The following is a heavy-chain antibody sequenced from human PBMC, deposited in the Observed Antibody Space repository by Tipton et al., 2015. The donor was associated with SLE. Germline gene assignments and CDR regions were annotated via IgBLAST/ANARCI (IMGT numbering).Heavy chain of an antibody. V-gene: IGHV4-31*03. D-gene: IGHD3-16*01. Sequence: TLSLTCTVSGGSISRIGYYWSWIRQHPGKGLEWIGYIYHTGSTYYNPSLESRVTISVDTSKNQFSLKLSSVTAADTAVYYCATQGYYGSSFDYWGQGTLVTVSS. J-gene: IGHJ4*02. CDR3: ATQGYYGSSFDY. CDR1: GGSISRIGYY. CDR2: IYHTGST.